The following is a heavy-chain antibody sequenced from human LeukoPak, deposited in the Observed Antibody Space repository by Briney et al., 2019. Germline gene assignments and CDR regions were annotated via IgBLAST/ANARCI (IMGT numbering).Heavy chain of an antibody. Sequence: PGGSLRLSCAASGFTFSSYGMHWVRPAPGRGLEWVAFIRYVGSNKYYADSLKGRFTISRDNSKNTLYIPMHNLKAEDTALNYWASVRRHYDILTSYYPAVVDYWGQGTLVTVSS. CDR2: IRYVGSNK. D-gene: IGHD3-9*01. V-gene: IGHV3-30*02. CDR1: GFTFSSYG. CDR3: ASVRRHYDILTSYYPAVVDY. J-gene: IGHJ4*02.